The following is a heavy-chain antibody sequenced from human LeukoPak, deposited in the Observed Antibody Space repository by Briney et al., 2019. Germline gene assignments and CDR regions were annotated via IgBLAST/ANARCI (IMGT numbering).Heavy chain of an antibody. CDR1: GFTFSSYA. V-gene: IGHV3-23*01. D-gene: IGHD2-15*01. Sequence: GGSLRLSCAASGFTFSSYAMSWVRQALGKGLEWVSTISDGGGNTYYADSVKGRFTISRDNSKNTLYLQMNSLRAEDTALYYCAKDGFRGDCIGGSCYPFDPWGQGTLVTVSS. J-gene: IGHJ5*02. CDR2: ISDGGGNT. CDR3: AKDGFRGDCIGGSCYPFDP.